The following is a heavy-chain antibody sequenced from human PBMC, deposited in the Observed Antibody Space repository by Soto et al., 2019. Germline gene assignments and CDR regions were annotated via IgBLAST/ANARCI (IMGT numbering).Heavy chain of an antibody. D-gene: IGHD4-17*01. CDR1: GFSFSDYF. J-gene: IGHJ5*02. CDR3: ARDNSQNYGTPPASSWLPP. Sequence: ASVKVSCKASGFSFSDYFMHWVRQAPGQGLEWMGIINPSGDSRNYAQKFQGRVTITRDTSTSTVYMDLSSLRYEDTAVYYCARDNSQNYGTPPASSWLPPGGQGTPVTVSS. V-gene: IGHV1-46*01. CDR2: INPSGDSR.